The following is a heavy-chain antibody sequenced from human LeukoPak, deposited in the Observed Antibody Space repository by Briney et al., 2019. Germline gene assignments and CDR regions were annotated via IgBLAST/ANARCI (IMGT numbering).Heavy chain of an antibody. J-gene: IGHJ6*03. D-gene: IGHD4-17*01. CDR3: AREEAYGDYYYYYYYMDV. V-gene: IGHV1-46*01. CDR2: INPSGGST. Sequence: ASVQVSCKACGYTFTSYCMHWLRQAPGQGLEWMGIINPSGGSTSYAQKFQGRVTMTRDMSTSTVYMELSRLISEDTAVYYCAREEAYGDYYYYYYYMDVWGKGTTVTVSS. CDR1: GYTFTSYC.